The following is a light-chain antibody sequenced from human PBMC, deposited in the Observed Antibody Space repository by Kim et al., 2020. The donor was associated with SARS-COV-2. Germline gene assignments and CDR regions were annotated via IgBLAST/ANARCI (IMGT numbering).Light chain of an antibody. J-gene: IGKJ2*01. CDR1: QSISSW. Sequence: LTASVGDRVTITCRASQSISSWLAWYQQKPGKAPKLLIYDASSLEGGVPSRFSGSGSGTEFTLTISSLQPDDFATYYCQQYRTYYTFGQGTKLEI. CDR3: QQYRTYYT. V-gene: IGKV1-5*01. CDR2: DAS.